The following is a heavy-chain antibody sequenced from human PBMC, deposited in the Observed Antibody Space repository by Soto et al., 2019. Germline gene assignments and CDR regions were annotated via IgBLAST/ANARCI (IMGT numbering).Heavy chain of an antibody. V-gene: IGHV3-23*01. J-gene: IGHJ6*02. CDR1: GFTFSSYA. CDR3: SLSDRYYGMDV. Sequence: EVQLLESGGGLVQPGGSLRLSYAASGFTFSSYAMSWVRQAPGKGLEWVSSISTSGGSTYYADSVKGRFTISRDNSNNTLYLQMNSLRAEDTAVYYCSLSDRYYGMDVWGLGTTVTVSS. CDR2: ISTSGGST.